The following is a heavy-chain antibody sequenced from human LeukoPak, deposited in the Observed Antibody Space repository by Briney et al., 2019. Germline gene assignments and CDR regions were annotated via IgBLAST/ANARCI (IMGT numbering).Heavy chain of an antibody. D-gene: IGHD3-22*01. CDR2: IDGGGSST. V-gene: IGHV3-74*01. CDR1: GFPFSNHW. CDR3: ARGPGSSGGAYVGDY. Sequence: PGGSLRLSCAASGFPFSNHWMHWVRQVPGKGLVWVSRIDGGGSSTSYADSVKGRFSISRDNGKSTLYLQMNSLRVEDTAVYYCARGPGSSGGAYVGDYWGHGTLVTVSS. J-gene: IGHJ4*01.